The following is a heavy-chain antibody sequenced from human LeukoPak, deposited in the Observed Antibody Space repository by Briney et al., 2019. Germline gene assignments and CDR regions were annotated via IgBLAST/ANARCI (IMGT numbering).Heavy chain of an antibody. CDR3: ASGDNDPLFDY. D-gene: IGHD1-1*01. V-gene: IGHV4-31*03. CDR1: GGSISSGGYY. CDR2: IYYSGST. Sequence: SQTQSLTCTVAGGSISSGGYYWSWIRQHPGKGLEWIGSIYYSGSTNYNPSLQGRVTISLDTSRNQFSLKLSSVTAADTAVYYCASGDNDPLFDYWGQGTLVTVSS. J-gene: IGHJ4*02.